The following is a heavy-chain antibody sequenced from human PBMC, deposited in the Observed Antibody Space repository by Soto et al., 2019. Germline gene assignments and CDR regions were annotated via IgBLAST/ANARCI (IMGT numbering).Heavy chain of an antibody. CDR3: ARIRADRSSIWFDP. V-gene: IGHV2-70*04. CDR2: IDWDDDK. CDR1: GFSLSTSGVR. D-gene: IGHD6-6*01. J-gene: IGHJ5*02. Sequence: SGPTLVNPTETLTLTCTFSGFSLSTSGVRVSWIRQPPGKALEWLARIDWDDDKFYSSSPKTRLTISKDASKNQVVLTMTNMDPLDTATYYCARIRADRSSIWFDPWGQGTLVTVSS.